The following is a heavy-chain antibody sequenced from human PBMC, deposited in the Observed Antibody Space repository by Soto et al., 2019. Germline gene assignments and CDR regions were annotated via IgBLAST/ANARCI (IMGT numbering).Heavy chain of an antibody. CDR1: GGSITSSSHY. Sequence: PSETLSLTCTVSGGSITSSSHYWGWIRQPPGKGLECIGNIYYDGNTYYNPSLKSRVTISLDTSKNQFSLRLNSVTAADTAVYYCARSSITPRFFMYYFDSWGKETLAPVSS. CDR3: ARSSITPRFFMYYFDS. J-gene: IGHJ4*02. D-gene: IGHD3-10*01. V-gene: IGHV4-39*01. CDR2: IYYDGNT.